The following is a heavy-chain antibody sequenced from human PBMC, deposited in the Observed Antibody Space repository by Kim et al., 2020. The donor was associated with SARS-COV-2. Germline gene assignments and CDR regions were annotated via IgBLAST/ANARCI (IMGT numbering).Heavy chain of an antibody. J-gene: IGHJ4*02. D-gene: IGHD6-13*01. V-gene: IGHV3-23*01. CDR1: GFTFSSYA. CDR3: AKGRGAAAGTRVGLDY. CDR2: ISGSGGTT. Sequence: GGSLRLSCAASGFTFSSYAMSWVRQAPGKGLEWVSIISGSGGTTYYADSVKGRFTISRDNSKNTLYLQMDSLRAEDTAVFYCAKGRGAAAGTRVGLDYWGQGTLVTVSS.